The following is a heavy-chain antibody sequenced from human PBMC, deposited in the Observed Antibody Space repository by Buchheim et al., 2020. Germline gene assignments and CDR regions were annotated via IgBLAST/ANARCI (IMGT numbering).Heavy chain of an antibody. D-gene: IGHD3-10*01. J-gene: IGHJ6*02. Sequence: QVQLVESGGGVVQPGRSLRLSCAASGFTFSSYGMHWVRQAPGKGLEWVAVISYDGSNKYYADSVKGGFTISRDNSKNTLYLQMNSLRAEDTAVYYCAKDLRTMVRGVHYYYGMDVWGQGTT. CDR1: GFTFSSYG. V-gene: IGHV3-30*18. CDR2: ISYDGSNK. CDR3: AKDLRTMVRGVHYYYGMDV.